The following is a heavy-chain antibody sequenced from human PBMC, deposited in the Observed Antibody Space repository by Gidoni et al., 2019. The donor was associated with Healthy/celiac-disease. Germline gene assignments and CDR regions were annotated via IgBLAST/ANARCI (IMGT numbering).Heavy chain of an antibody. CDR1: GFTFSSYA. Sequence: QVQLVESGGGVVQPGRSLRLSCAASGFTFSSYAMHWVRQAPGKGLEWVAVISYDGSNKYYADSVKGRFTISRDNSKNTLYLQMNSLRAEDTAVYYCARVGTVTTDPYYYYGMDVWGQGTTVTVSS. V-gene: IGHV3-30-3*01. J-gene: IGHJ6*02. D-gene: IGHD4-4*01. CDR2: ISYDGSNK. CDR3: ARVGTVTTDPYYYYGMDV.